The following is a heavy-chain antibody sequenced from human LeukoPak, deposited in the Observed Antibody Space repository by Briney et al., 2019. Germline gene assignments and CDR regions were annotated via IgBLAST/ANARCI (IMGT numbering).Heavy chain of an antibody. J-gene: IGHJ4*02. D-gene: IGHD3-3*01. Sequence: GGSLRLSCAASGFTFSHYGFHWVRQAPGKGLEWVAVIWSDGTNQYYADSVKGRFTISRDDSQKTVYLEMNSLRTEDTAMYYCAKTITIFGVVYNFDYWGQGTLVTVSS. CDR1: GFTFSHYG. V-gene: IGHV3-33*06. CDR2: IWSDGTNQ. CDR3: AKTITIFGVVYNFDY.